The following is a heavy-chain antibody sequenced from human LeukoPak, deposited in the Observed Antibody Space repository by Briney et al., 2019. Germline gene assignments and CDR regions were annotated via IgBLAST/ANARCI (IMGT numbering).Heavy chain of an antibody. V-gene: IGHV4-59*12. J-gene: IGHJ5*02. CDR2: IYYSGST. CDR3: ARGGSSDPQGVFDP. Sequence: SETLSLTCTVSGGSISSYYWSWIRQPPGKGLEWIGYIYYSGSTNYNPSLKSRVTISVDTSKNQFSLKLSSVTAADTAVYYCARGGSSDPQGVFDPWGQGTLVTVSS. D-gene: IGHD5-18*01. CDR1: GGSISSYY.